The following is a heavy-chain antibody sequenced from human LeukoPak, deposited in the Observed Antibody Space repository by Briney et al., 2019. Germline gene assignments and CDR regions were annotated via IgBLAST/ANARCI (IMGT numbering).Heavy chain of an antibody. J-gene: IGHJ4*02. CDR3: ARERYSSGWIDY. V-gene: IGHV4-59*01. D-gene: IGHD6-19*01. Sequence: SETLSLTCTVSGGSISSYYWSWIRQPPGKGLEWIGYIYYSGSTNYNPSLKSRVTISVDTSKNQFSLKLSSVTAADTAVYYCARERYSSGWIDYWGQGTLVTVSS. CDR1: GGSISSYY. CDR2: IYYSGST.